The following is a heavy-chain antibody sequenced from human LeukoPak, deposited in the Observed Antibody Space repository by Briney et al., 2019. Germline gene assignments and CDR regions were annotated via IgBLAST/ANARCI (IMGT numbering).Heavy chain of an antibody. Sequence: PGGSLRLSCAASGFTFSSYAMSWVRQAPGKGLEWVSAISGSGGSTYYADSVKGRFTISRDNSKNTLYLQMNSLRAEDTAVYYCAKCLLSGMITMASFDYWGQGTLVTVSS. CDR1: GFTFSSYA. CDR3: AKCLLSGMITMASFDY. CDR2: ISGSGGST. J-gene: IGHJ4*02. V-gene: IGHV3-23*01. D-gene: IGHD3-10*01.